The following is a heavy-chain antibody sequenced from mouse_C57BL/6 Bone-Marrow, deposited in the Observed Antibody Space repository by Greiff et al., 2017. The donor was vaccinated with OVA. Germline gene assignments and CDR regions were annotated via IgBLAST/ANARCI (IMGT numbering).Heavy chain of an antibody. CDR3: ARDYYGSYWYFDV. J-gene: IGHJ1*03. Sequence: VQLQQSGPELVKPGASVKIPCKASGYTFTDYNMDWVKQSHGKSLEWIGDINPNNGGNIYNQQFQGKATLTVAKSSSTAYMALRSLTSEDTAVYYCARDYYGSYWYFDVWGTGTTVTVSS. CDR2: INPNNGGN. V-gene: IGHV1-18*01. CDR1: GYTFTDYN. D-gene: IGHD1-1*01.